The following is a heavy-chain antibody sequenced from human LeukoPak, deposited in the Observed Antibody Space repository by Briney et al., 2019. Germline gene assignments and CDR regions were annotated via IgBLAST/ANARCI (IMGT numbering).Heavy chain of an antibody. CDR3: ARALIVVVTNAFDI. J-gene: IGHJ3*02. D-gene: IGHD3-22*01. Sequence: GGSLRLSCAASGFTFSSYWMSWVRQAPGKGLEWVANIKQDGSEKYYVDSVKGRFTISRDNAKNSLYLQMNSLRAEDTAMYYCARALIVVVTNAFDIWGQGTMVTVSS. V-gene: IGHV3-7*01. CDR2: IKQDGSEK. CDR1: GFTFSSYW.